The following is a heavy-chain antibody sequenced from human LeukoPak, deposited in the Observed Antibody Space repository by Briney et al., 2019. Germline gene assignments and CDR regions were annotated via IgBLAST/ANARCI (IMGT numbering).Heavy chain of an antibody. CDR2: IYYSGST. Sequence: SETLSLTCTVSGGXISSYYCSWIRQPPGKGLEWIGYIYYSGSTNYNPSLKSRVTISVDTSKNQFSLKLSSVTAADTAVYYCARYGSYFDYWGQGTLVTVSS. V-gene: IGHV4-59*08. CDR1: GGXISSYY. J-gene: IGHJ4*02. CDR3: ARYGSYFDY. D-gene: IGHD1-26*01.